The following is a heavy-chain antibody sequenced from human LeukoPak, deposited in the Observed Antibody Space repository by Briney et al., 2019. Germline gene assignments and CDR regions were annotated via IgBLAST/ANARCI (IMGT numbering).Heavy chain of an antibody. CDR1: GFTFDDYG. Sequence: GSLRLSCAASGFTFDDYGMSWVRPAPGKGLEWVSGINWNGGSTGYADSVKGRFTISRDNAKNSLYLQMNSLRAEDTALYYCARVPRGNYFDYWGQGTLVTVSS. CDR2: INWNGGST. J-gene: IGHJ4*02. CDR3: ARVPRGNYFDY. V-gene: IGHV3-20*04. D-gene: IGHD3-10*01.